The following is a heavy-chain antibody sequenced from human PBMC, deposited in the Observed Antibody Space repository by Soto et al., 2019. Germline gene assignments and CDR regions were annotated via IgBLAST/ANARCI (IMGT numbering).Heavy chain of an antibody. Sequence: GASVKVSCKASGGTFSSYAISWVRQAPGQGLEWMGGIIPIFGTANYAQKFQGRVTITADESTSTAYMELSSLRSEDTAVYYCARFWEFGYSYGSAEFDPWGQGTLVTVSS. CDR2: IIPIFGTA. J-gene: IGHJ5*02. CDR1: GGTFSSYA. CDR3: ARFWEFGYSYGSAEFDP. V-gene: IGHV1-69*13. D-gene: IGHD5-18*01.